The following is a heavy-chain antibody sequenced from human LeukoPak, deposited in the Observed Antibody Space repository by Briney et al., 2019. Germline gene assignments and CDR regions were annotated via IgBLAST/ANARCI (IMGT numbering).Heavy chain of an antibody. CDR2: VYYSGST. D-gene: IGHD3-10*01. Sequence: TLSLSCTVSGGSISRTAYYWGWIRQPPGKWLQWIGSVYYSGSTYYNPSLKSRLTISVDRSKNQFSLKLSSVSATDTAVYYCATGFYYFDYWGQGTLVTVSS. CDR1: GGSISRTAYY. J-gene: IGHJ4*02. CDR3: ATGFYYFDY. V-gene: IGHV4-39*01.